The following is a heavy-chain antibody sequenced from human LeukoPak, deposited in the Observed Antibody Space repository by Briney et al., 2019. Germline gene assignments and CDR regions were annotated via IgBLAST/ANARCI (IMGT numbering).Heavy chain of an antibody. Sequence: SVKVSCKASGGTSNSHAISWVRQAPGQGLEWMGRIIPNLGTTNRAQNFQDRVTLTADKSTNTAYMELTSLTSDDTAVYYCATTNDGGGYQWGDFFDYWGQGTLVTVSS. D-gene: IGHD3-22*01. J-gene: IGHJ4*02. V-gene: IGHV1-69*04. CDR1: GGTSNSHA. CDR2: IIPNLGTT. CDR3: ATTNDGGGYQWGDFFDY.